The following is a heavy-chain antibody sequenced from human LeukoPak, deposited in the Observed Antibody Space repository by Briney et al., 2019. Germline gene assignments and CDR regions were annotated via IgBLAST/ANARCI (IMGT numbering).Heavy chain of an antibody. Sequence: GESLKISCKGSGYSFANNWIGWVRQMPGKGLEWMGITYPGDSNTRYSPSFQGQVTISADKSISSAYLQWSSLKASDTAMYYCVRSPACSSGTCYPNWFDPWGQGTLVTVSS. CDR2: TYPGDSNT. CDR3: VRSPACSSGTCYPNWFDP. V-gene: IGHV5-51*01. D-gene: IGHD2-15*01. CDR1: GYSFANNW. J-gene: IGHJ5*02.